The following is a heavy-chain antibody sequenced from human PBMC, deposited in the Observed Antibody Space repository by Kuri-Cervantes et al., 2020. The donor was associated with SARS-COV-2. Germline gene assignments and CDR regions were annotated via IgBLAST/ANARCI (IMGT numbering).Heavy chain of an antibody. Sequence: SVKVSCKASGGTFSSYAISWVRQAPGQGLEWMGGIIPIFGTAIYAQKFQGRVTMTEDTSTDTAYMELSSLRSEDTAVYYCATAATGYSSSWYIVGYFQHWGQGTLVTVSS. CDR2: IIPIFGTA. CDR3: ATAATGYSSSWYIVGYFQH. D-gene: IGHD6-13*01. J-gene: IGHJ1*01. V-gene: IGHV1-69*06. CDR1: GGTFSSYA.